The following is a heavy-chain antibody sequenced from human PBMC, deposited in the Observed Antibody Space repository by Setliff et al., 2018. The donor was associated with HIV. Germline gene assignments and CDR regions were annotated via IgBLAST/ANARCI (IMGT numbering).Heavy chain of an antibody. CDR3: AKGPRGLGLRFYFDY. J-gene: IGHJ4*02. V-gene: IGHV4-34*01. Sequence: TLSLTCAVYGGSFSDSYWSWIRQAPGKGLEWIGEINHSGITHYNPSLETRVTMFADTSKNQFSLRLSPVTAADTAIYFCAKGPRGLGLRFYFDYWAQGSQVTVS. CDR1: GGSFSDSY. CDR2: INHSGIT. D-gene: IGHD3-3*01.